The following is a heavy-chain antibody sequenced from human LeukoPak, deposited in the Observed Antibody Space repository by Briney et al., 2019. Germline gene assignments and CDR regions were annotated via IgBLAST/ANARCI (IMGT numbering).Heavy chain of an antibody. D-gene: IGHD6-19*01. Sequence: GGSLSLSCVVSGFTFSDRFMDWVRQAPGKGLEWVGRSRNKAKSYTTEYAASVKGRFTISRDDSKNSLYLQMNSLKTEDTAVYYCAKTTTGYSSGRYPGWPVDCWGQGTLVTVSS. CDR3: AKTTTGYSSGRYPGWPVDC. CDR1: GFTFSDRF. J-gene: IGHJ4*02. CDR2: SRNKAKSYTT. V-gene: IGHV3-72*01.